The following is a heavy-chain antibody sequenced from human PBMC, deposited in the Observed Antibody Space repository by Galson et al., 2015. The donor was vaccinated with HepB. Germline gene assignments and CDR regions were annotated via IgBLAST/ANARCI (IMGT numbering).Heavy chain of an antibody. CDR2: ISYDGSNK. CDR1: GFTFSSYA. D-gene: IGHD3-22*01. J-gene: IGHJ4*02. CDR3: ARRYYDSSGFDY. V-gene: IGHV3-30*04. Sequence: SLRLSCAASGFTFSSYAMHWVRQAPGKGLEWVAVISYDGSNKYYADSVKGRFTISRDNSKNTLYLQMNSLRAEDTAVYYCARRYYDSSGFDYWGQGTLVTVSS.